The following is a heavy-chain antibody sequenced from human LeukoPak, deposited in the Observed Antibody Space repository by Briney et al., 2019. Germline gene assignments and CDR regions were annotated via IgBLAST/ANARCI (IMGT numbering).Heavy chain of an antibody. CDR3: ARVPVSGYSSSWYGFGFNWFDP. V-gene: IGHV1-18*01. CDR1: GYTFTSYG. J-gene: IGHJ5*02. Sequence: ASVKVSCKTSGYTFTSYGISCVRQAPGQGLEWMGWISAYTGNTNYAQKLQGRVTMTTDTSTSTAYMELRSLRSDDTAVYYCARVPVSGYSSSWYGFGFNWFDPWGQGTLVTVSS. CDR2: ISAYTGNT. D-gene: IGHD6-13*01.